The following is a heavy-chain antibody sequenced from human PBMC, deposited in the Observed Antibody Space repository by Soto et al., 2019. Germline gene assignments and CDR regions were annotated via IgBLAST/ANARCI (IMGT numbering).Heavy chain of an antibody. J-gene: IGHJ6*02. CDR2: VSGNGGIT. V-gene: IGHV3-23*01. Sequence: PGGSLRLSCAASGFTFSSYAMSWVRQAPGKGLEWVSAVSGNGGITYYADSVKGRFTISRDNSKNTLYLQMNSLRAEDTAVYYCAKNRGQRVPFYYYYYGMDVWGQGTTVTVSS. CDR3: AKNRGQRVPFYYYYYGMDV. D-gene: IGHD6-25*01. CDR1: GFTFSSYA.